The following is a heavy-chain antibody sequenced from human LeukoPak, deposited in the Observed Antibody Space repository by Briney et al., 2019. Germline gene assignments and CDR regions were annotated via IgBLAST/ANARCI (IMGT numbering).Heavy chain of an antibody. CDR1: GYTFTSYY. V-gene: IGHV1-46*01. D-gene: IGHD3-9*01. J-gene: IGHJ4*02. CDR3: ARSSVDNFDY. Sequence: ASVKVSCKASGYTFTSYYMHWVRQAPGQGLEWMGIINPSGGSTNYAQKFQGRVTITADKSTSTAYMELSSLRSEDTAVYYCARSSVDNFDYWGQGTLVTVSS. CDR2: INPSGGST.